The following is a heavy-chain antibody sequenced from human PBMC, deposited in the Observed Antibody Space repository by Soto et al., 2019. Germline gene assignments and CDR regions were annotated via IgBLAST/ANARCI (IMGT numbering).Heavy chain of an antibody. Sequence: GVSLRLSCAASGFTVSSNYMSWVRQAPGKGLEWVSVIYSGGSTYYADSVKGRFTISRDNAKTSLYLQMDSLRNEDTAVYYCARFFGSGFDYWGQGTLVTVSS. V-gene: IGHV3-66*01. D-gene: IGHD6-19*01. CDR1: GFTVSSNY. CDR2: IYSGGST. CDR3: ARFFGSGFDY. J-gene: IGHJ4*02.